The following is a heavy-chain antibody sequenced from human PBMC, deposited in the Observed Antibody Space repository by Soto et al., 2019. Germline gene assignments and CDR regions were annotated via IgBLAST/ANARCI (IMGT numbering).Heavy chain of an antibody. V-gene: IGHV1-3*01. CDR3: ARDLTLPRYCSGGSCFSPVIGY. CDR1: GYTFTSYA. D-gene: IGHD2-15*01. CDR2: INAGNGNT. J-gene: IGHJ4*02. Sequence: QVQLVQSGAEVKKPGASVKVSCKASGYTFTSYAMHWVRQAPGQRLEWMGWINAGNGNTKYSQKFQGRVTITRDTSASTAYMELSSLRSEDKAVYYCARDLTLPRYCSGGSCFSPVIGYWGQGTLVTVSS.